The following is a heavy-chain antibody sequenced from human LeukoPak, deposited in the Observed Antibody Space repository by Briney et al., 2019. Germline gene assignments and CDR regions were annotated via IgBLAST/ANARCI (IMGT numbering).Heavy chain of an antibody. CDR2: IDHRGSA. Sequence: SETLSLTCAVYGGSFSGHYWSWIRQPPGKGLEWIGEIDHRGSANYNPSLTSLKNRVTISVDTSKKQFSLKVTSVTAADTAVFYCARGQKDSSGYLKWFDPWGQGTLVTVSS. V-gene: IGHV4-34*01. CDR3: ARGQKDSSGYLKWFDP. CDR1: GGSFSGHY. J-gene: IGHJ5*02. D-gene: IGHD3-22*01.